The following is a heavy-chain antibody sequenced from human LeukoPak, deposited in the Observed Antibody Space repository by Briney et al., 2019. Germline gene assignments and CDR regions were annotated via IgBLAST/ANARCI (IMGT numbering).Heavy chain of an antibody. V-gene: IGHV4-34*01. J-gene: IGHJ4*02. CDR1: GGSFSGYY. Sequence: SETLSLTCAVYGGSFSGYYWSWIRQPPGKGLEWIGEINHSGSTNYNPSLKSRVTISVDTSKNQFSLKLSSVTAADTAVYYCAGDVEYYYDSSGYYPLYYFDYWGQGTLVTVSS. D-gene: IGHD3-22*01. CDR2: INHSGST. CDR3: AGDVEYYYDSSGYYPLYYFDY.